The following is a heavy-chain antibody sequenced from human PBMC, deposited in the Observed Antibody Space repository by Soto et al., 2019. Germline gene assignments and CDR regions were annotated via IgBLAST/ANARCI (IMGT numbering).Heavy chain of an antibody. Sequence: QVQLVQSGAEVKKPGSSVKVSCKASGGTFSTYSISWVRQAPGQGLEWMGGSPPIFGTSKYAQNFQGRVTITADESTSTAYMELSSLRSDDTAVDYCARVGRDPKSSYDYGMDVWGQGTTVTVYS. J-gene: IGHJ6*02. V-gene: IGHV1-69*01. CDR1: GGTFSTYS. CDR2: SPPIFGTS. CDR3: ARVGRDPKSSYDYGMDV.